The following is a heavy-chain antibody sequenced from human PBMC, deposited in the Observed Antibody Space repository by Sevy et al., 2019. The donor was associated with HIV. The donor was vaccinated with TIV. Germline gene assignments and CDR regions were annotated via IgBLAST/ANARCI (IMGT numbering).Heavy chain of an antibody. J-gene: IGHJ6*02. CDR1: GGSFSGYY. CDR2: INHSGST. CDR3: ARGYDYYYGMDV. Sequence: SETLSLTCAVYGGSFSGYYWSWIRQPPRKGLEWIGEINHSGSTNYNPSLKSRVTISVDTSKNQFSLKLSSVTAADTAVYYCARGYDYYYGMDVWGQGTTVTVSS. V-gene: IGHV4-34*01.